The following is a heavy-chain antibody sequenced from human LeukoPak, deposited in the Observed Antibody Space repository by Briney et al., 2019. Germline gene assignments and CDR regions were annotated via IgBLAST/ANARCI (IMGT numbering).Heavy chain of an antibody. CDR2: INACNGNT. CDR3: ARAFYCSSTSCYFTDNNWFDP. D-gene: IGHD2-2*01. J-gene: IGHJ5*02. CDR1: GYTFTSYA. V-gene: IGHV1-3*01. Sequence: ASVKVSCKASGYTFTSYAMHWVRQAPGQRLEWMGWINACNGNTKYSQKFQGRVTITRDTSASTAYMELSSLRSEDTAVYYCARAFYCSSTSCYFTDNNWFDPWGQGTLVTVSS.